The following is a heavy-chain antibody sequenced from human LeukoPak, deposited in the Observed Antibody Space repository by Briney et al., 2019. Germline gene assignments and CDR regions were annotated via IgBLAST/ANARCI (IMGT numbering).Heavy chain of an antibody. CDR2: IYPGDSDT. V-gene: IGHV5-51*01. CDR1: GYSFISYW. CDR3: ARGYCRGGRGYYFDY. J-gene: IGHJ4*02. Sequence: GESLKISCKGSGYSFISYWIGWVRQMPGKGLELMGIIYPGDSDTTSSPSFQGLVTISADTSISTACLQWSSLKASNTAMYYCARGYCRGGRGYYFDYWGQGTLVTVSS. D-gene: IGHD2-15*01.